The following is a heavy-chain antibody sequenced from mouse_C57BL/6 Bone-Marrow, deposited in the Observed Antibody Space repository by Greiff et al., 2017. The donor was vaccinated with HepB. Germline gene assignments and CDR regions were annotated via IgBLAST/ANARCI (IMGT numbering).Heavy chain of an antibody. CDR3: TRVGRYYYGSSLYAMDY. CDR2: ISSGGDYI. CDR1: GFTFSSYA. V-gene: IGHV5-9-1*02. Sequence: EVMLVESGEGLVKPGGSLKLSCAASGFTFSSYAMSWVRQTPEKRLEWVAYISSGGDYIYYADTVKGRFTISRDNARNTLYLQMSSLKSEDTAMYYCTRVGRYYYGSSLYAMDYWGQGTSVTVSS. J-gene: IGHJ4*01. D-gene: IGHD1-1*01.